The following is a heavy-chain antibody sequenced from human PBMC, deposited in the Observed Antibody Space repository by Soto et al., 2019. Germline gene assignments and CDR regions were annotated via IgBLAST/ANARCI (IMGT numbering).Heavy chain of an antibody. D-gene: IGHD6-13*01. J-gene: IGHJ4*02. CDR2: ISSSSTTI. V-gene: IGHV3-48*02. CDR3: ATDPYSIDLSDY. Sequence: EAQLVESGGGLVQPGGSLRLSCAASGFTFSRNSMNWVRQAPGKGLEWVSYISSSSTTINYADSVKGRFTISRDNAKKSLYLQMNSLRDEDTAMYYCATDPYSIDLSDYWGQGTLVTVSS. CDR1: GFTFSRNS.